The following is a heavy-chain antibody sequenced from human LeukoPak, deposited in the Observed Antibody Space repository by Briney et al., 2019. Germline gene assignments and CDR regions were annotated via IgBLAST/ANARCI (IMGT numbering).Heavy chain of an antibody. CDR2: IYYSGST. CDR1: GGSISSYY. CDR3: ARLRLRYFDWLPFDYYMDF. J-gene: IGHJ6*03. V-gene: IGHV4-59*08. Sequence: SETLSLTCTVSGGSISSYYWSWIRQPPGKGLEWIGYIYYSGSTNYNPSLKSRVTISVDTSKNQFSLKLSSVTAADTAVYYCARLRLRYFDWLPFDYYMDFWGKGTTVTVSS. D-gene: IGHD3-9*01.